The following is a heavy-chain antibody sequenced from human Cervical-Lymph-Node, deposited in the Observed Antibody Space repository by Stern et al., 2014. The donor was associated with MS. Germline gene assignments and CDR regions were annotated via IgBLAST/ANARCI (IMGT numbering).Heavy chain of an antibody. V-gene: IGHV1-69*01. Sequence: QVQLVQCGAEVTKPGASVKVSCKASGGTFSKFPSSWVRQAPGKGLEWIGGIFPYFIAPTYAQEFRGMVTITASVSTSTVYMELSSLRSDYTAVYYCALSAETSDRCYSLGYDLWGQGTLVTVSS. CDR3: ALSAETSDRCYSLGYDL. CDR2: IFPYFIAP. J-gene: IGHJ5*02. CDR1: GGTFSKFP. D-gene: IGHD1-14*01.